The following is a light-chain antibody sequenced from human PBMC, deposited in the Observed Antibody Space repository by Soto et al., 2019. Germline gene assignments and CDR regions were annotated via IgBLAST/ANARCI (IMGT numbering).Light chain of an antibody. J-gene: IGKJ2*01. CDR2: KAS. CDR1: QSISNW. CDR3: QQYNSYSPGYT. Sequence: DIQMTQSPSTLSASVGDRVTITCRDSQSISNWLAWYQQKPGKAPKLLIYKASSLESGVPSRFSGTGSGTEFTLTINSLQPDDFATYYCQQYNSYSPGYTFGQGTKLEI. V-gene: IGKV1-5*03.